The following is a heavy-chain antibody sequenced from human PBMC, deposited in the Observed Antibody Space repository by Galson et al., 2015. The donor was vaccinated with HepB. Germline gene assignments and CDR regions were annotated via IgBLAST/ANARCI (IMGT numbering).Heavy chain of an antibody. CDR2: IWYDGSNK. CDR3: ARERAARRADAFDI. D-gene: IGHD6-6*01. V-gene: IGHV3-33*01. Sequence: SLRLSCAASGFTFSSYGMHWVRQAPGKGLEWVAVIWYDGSNKYYADSVKGRFTISRDNSKNTLYLQMNSLRAEDTAVYYCARERAARRADAFDIWGQGTMVTVSS. J-gene: IGHJ3*02. CDR1: GFTFSSYG.